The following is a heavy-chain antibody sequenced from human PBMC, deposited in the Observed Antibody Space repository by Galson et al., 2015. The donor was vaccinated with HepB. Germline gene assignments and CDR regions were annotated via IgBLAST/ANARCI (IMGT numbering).Heavy chain of an antibody. CDR2: IWHDGSNK. CDR3: AKDTISITGTPPYFYGMDV. Sequence: SLRLSCAASGFTFSYYGMHWVRQAPGKGLEWVAFIWHDGSNKYYADSVKGRFTVSRDNSKNTLYLQMNSLRVEDTSLYYCAKDTISITGTPPYFYGMDVWGQGTTVTVSS. J-gene: IGHJ6*02. D-gene: IGHD1-20*01. V-gene: IGHV3-30*02. CDR1: GFTFSYYG.